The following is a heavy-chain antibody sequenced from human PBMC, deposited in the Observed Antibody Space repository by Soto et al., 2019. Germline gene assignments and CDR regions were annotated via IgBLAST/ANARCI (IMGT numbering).Heavy chain of an antibody. V-gene: IGHV4-39*01. CDR3: ARHRIEVVWRGFDC. CDR2: SSYNGGT. CDR1: TDSSSFTNSY. D-gene: IGHD3-10*01. J-gene: IGHJ4*02. Sequence: SETLSLTCTVSTDSSSFTNSYWGWIRQPPGKGLQWIGSSSYNGGTFYNPSLKGRVVISFDTSKKQSSLQVTSVTAADTAVYFCARHRIEVVWRGFDCWGQGSPVTFSS.